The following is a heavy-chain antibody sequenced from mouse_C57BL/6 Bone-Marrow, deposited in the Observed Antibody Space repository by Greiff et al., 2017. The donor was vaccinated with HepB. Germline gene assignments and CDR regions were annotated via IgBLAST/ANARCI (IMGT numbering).Heavy chain of an antibody. CDR2: INPNYGTT. Sequence: EVQLQESGPELVKPGASVKISCKASGYSFTDYNMNWVKQSNGKSLEWIGVINPNYGTTSYNQKFKGKATLTVDQSSSTAYMPPNSLTSEASAVYYCARGLYCNYHYFDHWGQGTTLTVSS. D-gene: IGHD2-1*01. CDR3: ARGLYCNYHYFDH. J-gene: IGHJ2*01. V-gene: IGHV1-39*01. CDR1: GYSFTDYN.